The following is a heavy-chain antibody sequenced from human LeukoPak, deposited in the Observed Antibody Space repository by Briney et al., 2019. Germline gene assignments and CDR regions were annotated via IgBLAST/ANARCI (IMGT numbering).Heavy chain of an antibody. CDR1: GVSFSGYY. CDR2: INHSGST. V-gene: IGHV4-34*01. D-gene: IGHD6-13*01. Sequence: SETLSLTCVVYGVSFSGYYWSWIRQPPGKGLEWIGEINHSGSTNYNPSLKSRVTISVDTSKNQFSLKLRSVTAADTAVYYCARGSIAAAEGSHWFDPWGQGTLVTVSS. CDR3: ARGSIAAAEGSHWFDP. J-gene: IGHJ5*02.